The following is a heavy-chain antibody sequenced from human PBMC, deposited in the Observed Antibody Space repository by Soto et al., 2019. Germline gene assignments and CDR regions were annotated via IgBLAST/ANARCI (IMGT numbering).Heavy chain of an antibody. V-gene: IGHV3-53*01. J-gene: IGHJ4*02. CDR1: GFTVSNNY. D-gene: IGHD3-10*01. CDR2: IYSGGYT. CDR3: GTPPGGGGY. Sequence: EVQLVESGGGLIQPGGSLRLSCAVSGFTVSNNYMSWVRQAPGKGLEGVSVIYSGGYTAYGDSVKGRFTISRDNSKNTLLLQMKSPGAADTGVFYGGTPPGGGGYWGQGTLVTVSS.